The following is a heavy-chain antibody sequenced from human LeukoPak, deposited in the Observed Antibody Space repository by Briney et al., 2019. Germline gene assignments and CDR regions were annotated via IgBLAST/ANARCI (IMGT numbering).Heavy chain of an antibody. V-gene: IGHV4-38-2*02. CDR2: IYHSGRT. D-gene: IGHD6-19*01. CDR1: GYSISSGYY. CDR3: AMSRRWLVPFDY. Sequence: SETLSLTCTVSGYSISSGYYWGWIRQPPGKGLEWIGNIYHSGRTYYNSSLKSRVTISVDTSKNQFSLKLSSVTAADTAVYYCAMSRRWLVPFDYWGQGTLVTVSS. J-gene: IGHJ4*02.